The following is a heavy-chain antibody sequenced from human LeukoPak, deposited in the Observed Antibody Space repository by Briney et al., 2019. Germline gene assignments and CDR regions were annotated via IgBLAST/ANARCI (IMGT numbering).Heavy chain of an antibody. CDR1: GGSISSYY. V-gene: IGHV4-59*08. J-gene: IGHJ4*02. Sequence: PSETLSLTCTVTGGSISSYYWSWIRQPPGKGLEWIGYIYFSGSTNYNPSLKSRVTMSVDTSKNQFSLKLSSVTAADTAVYYCARLGDGYKLDYWGQGTLVTVSS. CDR3: ARLGDGYKLDY. CDR2: IYFSGST. D-gene: IGHD5-24*01.